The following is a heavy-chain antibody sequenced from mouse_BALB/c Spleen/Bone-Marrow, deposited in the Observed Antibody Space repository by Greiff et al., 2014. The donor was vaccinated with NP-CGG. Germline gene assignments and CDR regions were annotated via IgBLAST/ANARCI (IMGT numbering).Heavy chain of an antibody. J-gene: IGHJ2*01. CDR2: IYPGDGDT. Sequence: QVQLQQPGAELARPGASVKLSCKASGYTFTSYWMQWVKQRPGQGLEWIGDIYPGDGDTRYTQKFKGKATLTADKSSSTAYMQLSSLASEDSAVYYCARDEHYFDYWGQGTTLTVSS. CDR1: GYTFTSYW. V-gene: IGHV1-87*01. CDR3: ARDEHYFDY.